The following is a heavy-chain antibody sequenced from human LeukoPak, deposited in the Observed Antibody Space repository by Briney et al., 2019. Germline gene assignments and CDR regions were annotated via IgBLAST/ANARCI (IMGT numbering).Heavy chain of an antibody. J-gene: IGHJ4*02. D-gene: IGHD3-16*01. CDR3: ANLGGHSLAAQNGY. Sequence: GASVKVSCKPSGYTFTVYFIHWVRQAAREGLEWMGLMNPDNGGTHYAQKFQGRVTMTRDSSISTAYMELSRLTSDDTAVYYCANLGGHSLAAQNGYWGQGTLVTVSS. CDR2: MNPDNGGT. V-gene: IGHV1-2*02. CDR1: GYTFTVYF.